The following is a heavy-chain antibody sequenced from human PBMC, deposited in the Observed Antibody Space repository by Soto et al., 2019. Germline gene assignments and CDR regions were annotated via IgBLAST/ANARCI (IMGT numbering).Heavy chain of an antibody. D-gene: IGHD3-22*01. Sequence: GGSLRLSCAASGFTFSTYAMSWVRQAPGKGLEWVSAISGSGDSTYYADSVKGRFTISRDNSKNTLYLQMNSLRVEDTAVYYCAKDYYYDSSGPDYWGQGTLVTVSS. J-gene: IGHJ4*02. CDR1: GFTFSTYA. CDR2: ISGSGDST. V-gene: IGHV3-23*01. CDR3: AKDYYYDSSGPDY.